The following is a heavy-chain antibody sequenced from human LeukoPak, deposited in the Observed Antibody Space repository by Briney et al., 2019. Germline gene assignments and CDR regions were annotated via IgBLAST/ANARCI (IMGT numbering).Heavy chain of an antibody. CDR1: GYTFTGYY. J-gene: IGHJ6*03. V-gene: IGHV1-2*02. D-gene: IGHD5-18*01. CDR2: INPNSGGT. Sequence: ASVKVSCKASGYTFTGYYMHWVRQAPGQGLEWMGWINPNSGGTNYAQKFQGRVTMTRDTSISTAYMELSSLRSEDTAVYYCARAGGYSYGYPENYYYYYMDVWGKGTTVTISS. CDR3: ARAGGYSYGYPENYYYYYMDV.